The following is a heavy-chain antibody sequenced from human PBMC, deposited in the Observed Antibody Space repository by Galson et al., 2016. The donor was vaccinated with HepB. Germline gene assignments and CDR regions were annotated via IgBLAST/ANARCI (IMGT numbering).Heavy chain of an antibody. Sequence: SLRLSCAASGFTFSNAWMSWVRQAPGKGLEWVGRIKSKTDGGTTDYSAPVNGGLTIPRDDSKNMLYLQLNSLKTEDTAVYYCTTSGYSYGRFGYWGQGALVTVSS. V-gene: IGHV3-15*01. CDR3: TTSGYSYGRFGY. CDR1: GFTFSNAW. D-gene: IGHD5-12*01. J-gene: IGHJ4*02. CDR2: IKSKTDGGTT.